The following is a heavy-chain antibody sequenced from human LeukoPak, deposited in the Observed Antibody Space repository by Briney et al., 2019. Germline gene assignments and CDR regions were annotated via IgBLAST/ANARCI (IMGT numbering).Heavy chain of an antibody. Sequence: PSETLSLTCTVSGGSISSYYWSWIRQPPGKGLEWIGYIYYSGTTNYNPSLKSRVTISVDTSKNQFSLKLSSVTAADTAVYYCVRSGYSYGDYFDYWGQGTLVTVSS. CDR1: GGSISSYY. CDR3: VRSGYSYGDYFDY. D-gene: IGHD5-18*01. V-gene: IGHV4-59*01. CDR2: IYYSGTT. J-gene: IGHJ4*02.